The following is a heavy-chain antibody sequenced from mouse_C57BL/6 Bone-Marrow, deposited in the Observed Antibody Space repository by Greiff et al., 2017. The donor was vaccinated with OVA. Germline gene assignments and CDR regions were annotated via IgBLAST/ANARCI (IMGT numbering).Heavy chain of an antibody. CDR1: GYTFTDYY. Sequence: EVQLVESGPVLVKPGASVKMSCKASGYTFTDYYMNWVKQSHGKSLEWIGVINPYNGGTSYNQKFKGKATLTVDKSSSTAYMELNSLTSEDSAVYYCARRLHFDYWGQGTTLTVSS. D-gene: IGHD2-4*01. J-gene: IGHJ2*01. CDR3: ARRLHFDY. V-gene: IGHV1-19*01. CDR2: INPYNGGT.